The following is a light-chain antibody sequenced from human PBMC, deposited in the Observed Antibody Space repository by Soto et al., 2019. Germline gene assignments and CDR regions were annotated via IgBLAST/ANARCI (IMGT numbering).Light chain of an antibody. V-gene: IGLV2-14*01. CDR3: SSYTSSSTLV. Sequence: QSVLTQPASVSGSPGQSLPFSWTGTCSDVGGYNYVSSSQQHPGKAPKLMIYAVSIRPSGVSNRFSGFKSGNTVSLTISGLQAEDEADYYCSSYTSSSTLVFGTGTRSPS. CDR2: AVS. J-gene: IGLJ1*01. CDR1: CSDVGGYNY.